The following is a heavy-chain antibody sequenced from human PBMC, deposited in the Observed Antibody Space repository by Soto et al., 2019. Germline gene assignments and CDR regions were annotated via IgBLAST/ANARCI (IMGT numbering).Heavy chain of an antibody. CDR3: ARGGIVVVPAAIKTFDY. CDR1: GGSFSGYY. Sequence: SETLSLTCAVYGGSFSGYYWSWIRQPPGKGPEWIGEINHSGSTNYNPSLKSRVTISVDTSKNQFSLKLSSVTAADTAVYYCARGGIVVVPAAIKTFDYWGEGTLVTVSS. V-gene: IGHV4-34*01. CDR2: INHSGST. J-gene: IGHJ4*02. D-gene: IGHD2-2*01.